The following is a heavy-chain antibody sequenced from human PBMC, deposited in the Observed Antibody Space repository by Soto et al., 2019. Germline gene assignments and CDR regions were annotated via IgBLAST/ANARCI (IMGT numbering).Heavy chain of an antibody. Sequence: SETLSLTCTVSGVSISSGDYYWSWIRQPPGKGLEWIGYIYYSGSTYYNPSLKSRVTISVDTSKNQFSLKLSSVTAADTAVYYCASRRSRGRALLFDPWGQGTLVTVSS. J-gene: IGHJ5*02. D-gene: IGHD1-26*01. CDR3: ASRRSRGRALLFDP. CDR2: IYYSGST. CDR1: GVSISSGDYY. V-gene: IGHV4-30-4*01.